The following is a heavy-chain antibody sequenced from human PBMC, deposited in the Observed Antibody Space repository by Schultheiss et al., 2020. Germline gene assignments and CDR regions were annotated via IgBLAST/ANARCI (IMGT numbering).Heavy chain of an antibody. V-gene: IGHV3-74*01. CDR2: INSDGSST. CDR3: ARSFPYYDYVWGSSPLDP. CDR1: GFTFSSYW. D-gene: IGHD3-16*01. Sequence: GGSLRLSCAASGFTFSSYWMHWVRQAPGKGLVWVSRINSDGSSTSYADSVKGRFTISRDNAKNTLYLQMNSLRAEDTAVYYCARSFPYYDYVWGSSPLDPWGKGTLVTVSS. J-gene: IGHJ5*02.